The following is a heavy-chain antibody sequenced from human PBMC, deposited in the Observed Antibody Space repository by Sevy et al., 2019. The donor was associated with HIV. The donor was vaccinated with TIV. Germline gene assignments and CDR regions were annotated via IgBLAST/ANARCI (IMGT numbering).Heavy chain of an antibody. CDR2: ITPYSGDT. Sequence: ASVKVSCKASGYIFGIYDISWVRQAPGQGLEWMGWITPYSGDTNYAQKLQGRVTMTTDTSTRTSYMELSSLTSDDAGVYYCARGSAPDNGKYFFDSWAQGTLVTVSS. CDR1: GYIFGIYD. D-gene: IGHD1-26*01. CDR3: ARGSAPDNGKYFFDS. V-gene: IGHV1-18*01. J-gene: IGHJ4*02.